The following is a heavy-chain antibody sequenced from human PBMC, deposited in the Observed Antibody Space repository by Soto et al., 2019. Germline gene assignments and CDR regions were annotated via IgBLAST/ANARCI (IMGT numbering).Heavy chain of an antibody. Sequence: EVQLVESGGGLIQPGGYLRLSCAASGFTVSSNYMSWVRQAPGKGLEWVSVIYSGGSTYYADSVKGRFTISRDNSENTLYLQMNSLRAEDTAVYYCARDRVESGYPEYFQHWGQGTLVTVSS. D-gene: IGHD3-22*01. CDR3: ARDRVESGYPEYFQH. J-gene: IGHJ1*01. CDR2: IYSGGST. CDR1: GFTVSSNY. V-gene: IGHV3-53*01.